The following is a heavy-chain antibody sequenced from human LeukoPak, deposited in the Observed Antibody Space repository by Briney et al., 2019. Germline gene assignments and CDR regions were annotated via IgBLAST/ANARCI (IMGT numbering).Heavy chain of an antibody. V-gene: IGHV4-31*03. CDR3: ARARDIVVSSNIYYFDY. Sequence: SETLSLTCTVSGGSISSGGYYWNWIRQHPGKGLEWIGFIYYSGSTYHNPSLKSRVSISVDTSKTQFSLKLSPVTAADTAVYYCARARDIVVSSNIYYFDYWGQGTLVTVSS. J-gene: IGHJ4*02. D-gene: IGHD2-2*01. CDR2: IYYSGST. CDR1: GGSISSGGYY.